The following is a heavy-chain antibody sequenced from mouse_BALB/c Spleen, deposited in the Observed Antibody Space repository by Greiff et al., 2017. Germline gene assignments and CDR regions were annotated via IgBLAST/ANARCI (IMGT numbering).Heavy chain of an antibody. CDR3: ARGGPTMITRGAMFAY. CDR1: GFTFSDYY. V-gene: IGHV5-4*02. CDR2: ISDGGSYT. J-gene: IGHJ3*01. D-gene: IGHD2-4*01. Sequence: EVQRVESGGGLVKPGGSLKLSCAASGFTFSDYYMYWVRQTPEKRLEWVATISDGGSYTYYPDSVKGRFTISRDNAKNNLYLQMSSLKSEDTAMYYCARGGPTMITRGAMFAYWGQGTLVTVSA.